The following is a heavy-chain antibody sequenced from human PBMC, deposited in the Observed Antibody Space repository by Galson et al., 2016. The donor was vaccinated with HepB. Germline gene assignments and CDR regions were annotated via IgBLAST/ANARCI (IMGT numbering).Heavy chain of an antibody. D-gene: IGHD2-2*02. J-gene: IGHJ6*02. CDR2: IGSTSSSI. CDR1: GFTFSTYG. V-gene: IGHV3-48*02. CDR3: ARNKAALRYYYGMDV. Sequence: SLRLSCAASGFTFSTYGMNWVRQAPGKGLEWVSYIGSTSSSIYYADSVKGRFTTSRDNAKNSLYLQMNSLRDEDTAVYFCARNKAALRYYYGMDVWGQGTTVTVSS.